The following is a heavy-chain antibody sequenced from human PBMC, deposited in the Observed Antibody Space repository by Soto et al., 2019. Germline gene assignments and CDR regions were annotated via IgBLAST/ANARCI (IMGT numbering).Heavy chain of an antibody. J-gene: IGHJ6*02. CDR3: ARDLLDIVLVPAHTEVSYYYGMDV. V-gene: IGHV3-30-3*01. Sequence: PGGSLRLSCAASGFTFSSYAMHWVRQAPGKGLEWVAVISYDGSNKYYADSVKGQFTISRDNSKNTLYLQMNSLRAEDTAVYYCARDLLDIVLVPAHTEVSYYYGMDVWGQGTTVTVSS. CDR1: GFTFSSYA. CDR2: ISYDGSNK. D-gene: IGHD2-2*03.